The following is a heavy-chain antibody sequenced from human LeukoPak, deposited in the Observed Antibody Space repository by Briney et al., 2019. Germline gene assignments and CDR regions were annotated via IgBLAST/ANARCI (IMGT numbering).Heavy chain of an antibody. CDR1: GFTFDDYG. CDR3: ARGKSDYYYYMDV. J-gene: IGHJ6*03. CDR2: INWNGGST. V-gene: IGHV3-20*04. Sequence: GGSLRLSCAASGFTFDDYGMSWVRQAPGKGLEWVSGINWNGGSTGYADSVKGRFTISRDNAKNSLYLQMNSLSAEDTALYYCARGKSDYYYYMDVWGKGTKVTVSS.